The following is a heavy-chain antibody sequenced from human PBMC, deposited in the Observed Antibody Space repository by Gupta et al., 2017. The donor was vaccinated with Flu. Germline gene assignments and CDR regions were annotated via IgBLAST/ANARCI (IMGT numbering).Heavy chain of an antibody. Sequence: VRQAPGQGLGWVGWIGVYNGDTRFGQKFQGRVTLTTDTSTTTAFMELRSLTSDDTAMYYCARDPPGKTDLDYWGQGTLVTVSS. CDR3: ARDPPGKTDLDY. CDR2: IGVYNGDT. D-gene: IGHD1-26*01. V-gene: IGHV1-18*01. J-gene: IGHJ4*02.